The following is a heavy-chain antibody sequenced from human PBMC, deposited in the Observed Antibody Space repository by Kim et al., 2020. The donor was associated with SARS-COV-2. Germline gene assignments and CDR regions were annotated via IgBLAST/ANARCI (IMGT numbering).Heavy chain of an antibody. D-gene: IGHD2-2*01. Sequence: ASVKVSCKASGYIFISYAMHWVRQTPGQRLEWMGWINAGNGNTKYSQKFQGRVTITRDTSASTTYMELSSLRSEDTAVYYCARDGYCSSTSRYWWVWGYYVDYGCQGTLVTVAA. CDR3: ARDGYCSSTSRYWWVWGYYVDY. V-gene: IGHV1-3*01. CDR2: INAGNGNT. CDR1: GYIFISYA. J-gene: IGHJ4*02.